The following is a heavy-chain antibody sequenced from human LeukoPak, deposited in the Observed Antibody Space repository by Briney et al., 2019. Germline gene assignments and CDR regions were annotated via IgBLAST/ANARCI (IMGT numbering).Heavy chain of an antibody. CDR1: GGSISSGSYY. V-gene: IGHV4-61*02. CDR3: ARASIAKPPLFDY. J-gene: IGHJ4*02. CDR2: IYTSGST. Sequence: SETLSLTCTVSGGSISSGSYYWSWIRQPAGKGLEWIGRIYTSGSTNYNPSLKSRVTIPVDTSKNQFSLKLSSVTAADTAVYYCARASIAKPPLFDYWGQGTLVTVSS. D-gene: IGHD6-6*01.